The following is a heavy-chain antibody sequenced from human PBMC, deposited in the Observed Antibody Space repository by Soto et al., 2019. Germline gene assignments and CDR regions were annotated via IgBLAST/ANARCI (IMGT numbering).Heavy chain of an antibody. CDR2: VSLGGGA. J-gene: IGHJ4*02. CDR3: AGSTDDTTLKASSF. V-gene: IGHV4-4*02. D-gene: IGHD1-26*01. Sequence: QVQLQESGPGLVKPSETLSLTCAVSGVSITSTNWWSWVRQPPGKGLQWIGEVSLGGGANYNPSLKSRVTMSLDNSNNQFSLTLSSVTAADTAVYFCAGSTDDTTLKASSFWGQGTLVIVSS. CDR1: GVSITSTNW.